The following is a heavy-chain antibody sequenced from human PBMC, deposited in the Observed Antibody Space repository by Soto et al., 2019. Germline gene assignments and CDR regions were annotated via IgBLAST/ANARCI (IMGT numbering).Heavy chain of an antibody. Sequence: QVQLVQSGAEVKKPGASVKVSCQASGYTFTSYGISWVRQAPGQGLEWRGWISAYNGNTNYAQKLQGRVTMTTDTSTSTAYMELRSLRSDDTAVYDCARDLKRRTYYDFWSGYPHYYYGIDVWGQGTTVTVSS. CDR1: GYTFTSYG. V-gene: IGHV1-18*01. CDR2: ISAYNGNT. D-gene: IGHD3-3*01. CDR3: ARDLKRRTYYDFWSGYPHYYYGIDV. J-gene: IGHJ6*02.